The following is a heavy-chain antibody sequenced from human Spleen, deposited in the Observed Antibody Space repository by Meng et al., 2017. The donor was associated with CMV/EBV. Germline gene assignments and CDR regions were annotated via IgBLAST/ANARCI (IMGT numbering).Heavy chain of an antibody. V-gene: IGHV1-18*01. D-gene: IGHD2-2*01. CDR3: ARVIVPAATSPWFDP. CDR2: ISAYNGNT. J-gene: IGHJ5*02. Sequence: ASVKVSCKASGYTFTSYGISWVRQAPGQGLEWMGWISAYNGNTNYAQKLQGRVTMTTDTSTSTAYMELGSLRSDDTAVYYCARVIVPAATSPWFDPWGQGTLVTVSS. CDR1: GYTFTSYG.